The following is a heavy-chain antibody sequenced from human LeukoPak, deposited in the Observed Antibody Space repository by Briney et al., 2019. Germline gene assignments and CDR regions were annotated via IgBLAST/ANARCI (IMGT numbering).Heavy chain of an antibody. Sequence: PGGSLRLSCAASGFTFSDYYMSWIRQAPGKGLEWVSAISGSGRTTYYADSVKGRFTISRDNSKNTLYLQMNSLTAEDTAIYYCAKGRLSVIASADYWGQGTLVTVSS. D-gene: IGHD2/OR15-2a*01. J-gene: IGHJ4*02. CDR2: ISGSGRTT. V-gene: IGHV3-23*01. CDR3: AKGRLSVIASADY. CDR1: GFTFSDYY.